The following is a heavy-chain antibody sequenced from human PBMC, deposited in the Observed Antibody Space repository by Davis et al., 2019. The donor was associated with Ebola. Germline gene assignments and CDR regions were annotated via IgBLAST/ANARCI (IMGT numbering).Heavy chain of an antibody. Sequence: GGSLRLSCAASGFTFSNYAMSWVRQGPGKGLEWVSAISGSGGSTYYADFVKGRFTISRDNSKNTLYLQMNSLRAEDTDFYYCTKQNSASYYAGYFEYWGRGSLVTVSS. J-gene: IGHJ4*02. CDR1: GFTFSNYA. D-gene: IGHD1-26*01. CDR2: ISGSGGST. CDR3: TKQNSASYYAGYFEY. V-gene: IGHV3-23*01.